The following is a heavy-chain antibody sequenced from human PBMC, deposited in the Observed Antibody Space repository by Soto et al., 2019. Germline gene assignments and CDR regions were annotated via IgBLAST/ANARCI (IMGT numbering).Heavy chain of an antibody. CDR1: DGSISSYY. V-gene: IGHV4-59*01. J-gene: IGHJ3*02. D-gene: IGHD2-15*01. CDR3: ARGYCSGGICFSRTFDI. CDR2: IFYTGST. Sequence: SETLSLTCTVSDGSISSYYWGWIRQPPGKGLEWIGYIFYTGSTNYNPSLKSRVTISVDTSKNQFSLKLSSVTAADTAVYYCARGYCSGGICFSRTFDIWGQGTMVTVSS.